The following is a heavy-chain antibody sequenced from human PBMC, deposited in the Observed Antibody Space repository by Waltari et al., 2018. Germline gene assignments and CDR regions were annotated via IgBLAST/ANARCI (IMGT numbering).Heavy chain of an antibody. CDR1: GGSISSSSYY. D-gene: IGHD3-3*01. CDR2: IYYSGST. V-gene: IGHV4-39*07. J-gene: IGHJ4*02. CDR3: ASHVLRFLEWLPGVDY. Sequence: QLQLQESGPGLVKPSETLSLTCTVSGGSISSSSYYWGWIRQPPGKGLEWIGSIYYSGSTYYNPSLRSRVTISVDTSKNQFSLKLSSVTAADTAVYYCASHVLRFLEWLPGVDYWGQGTLVTVSS.